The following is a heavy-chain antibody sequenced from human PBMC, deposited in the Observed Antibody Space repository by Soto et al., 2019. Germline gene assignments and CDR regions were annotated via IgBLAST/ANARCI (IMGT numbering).Heavy chain of an antibody. CDR1: GGSFSGYY. J-gene: IGHJ5*02. Sequence: PSETLSLTCAVYGGSFSGYYWSWIRQPPGKGLEWIGEINHSGSTNYNPSLKSRVTISVDTSKNQFSLKLSSVTAADTAVYYCARGGLVVPAAIVRGRRQNWFDPWGQGTLVTVSS. CDR2: INHSGST. CDR3: ARGGLVVPAAIVRGRRQNWFDP. D-gene: IGHD2-2*02. V-gene: IGHV4-34*01.